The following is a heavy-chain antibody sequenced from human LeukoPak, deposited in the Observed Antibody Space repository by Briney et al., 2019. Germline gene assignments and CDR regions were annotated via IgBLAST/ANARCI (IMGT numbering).Heavy chain of an antibody. CDR1: GLTFNSDA. J-gene: IGHJ4*02. CDR3: ANWFHVDY. CDR2: ISGSGDSP. D-gene: IGHD3-9*01. V-gene: IGHV3-23*01. Sequence: PGGSLRLSCAGSGLTFNSDAVSWVRQAPGKGLEWVSFISGSGDSPKYADSVKGRFTMSRDNSKNVVYLLMNNLRVEDTAVYYCANWFHVDYWGQGTLVTVSS.